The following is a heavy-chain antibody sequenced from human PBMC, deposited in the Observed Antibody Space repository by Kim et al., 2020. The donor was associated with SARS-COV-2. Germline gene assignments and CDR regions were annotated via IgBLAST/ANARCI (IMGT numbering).Heavy chain of an antibody. CDR2: ISSSSSYI. D-gene: IGHD3-22*01. CDR3: ARVDYYDSSGYVSY. Sequence: RGSLRLFCAASGFTFSSYSMNWVRQAPGKGLEWVSSISSSSSYIYYADSVKGRFTISRDNAKNSLYLQMNSLRAEDTAVYYCARVDYYDSSGYVSYWGQGTLVTVSS. J-gene: IGHJ4*02. CDR1: GFTFSSYS. V-gene: IGHV3-21*01.